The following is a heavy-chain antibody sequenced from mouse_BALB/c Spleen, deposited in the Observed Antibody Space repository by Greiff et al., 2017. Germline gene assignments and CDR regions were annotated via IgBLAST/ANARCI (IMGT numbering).Heavy chain of an antibody. CDR1: GFTFSSFG. V-gene: IGHV5-17*02. Sequence: EVKLVESGGGLVQPGGSRKLSCAASGFTFSSFGMHWVRQAPEKGLEWVAYISSGSSTIYYADTVKGRFTISRDNPKNTLFLQMTSLRSEDTAMYYCARHGSSYLDYWGQGTTLTVSS. CDR3: ARHGSSYLDY. CDR2: ISSGSSTI. D-gene: IGHD1-1*01. J-gene: IGHJ2*01.